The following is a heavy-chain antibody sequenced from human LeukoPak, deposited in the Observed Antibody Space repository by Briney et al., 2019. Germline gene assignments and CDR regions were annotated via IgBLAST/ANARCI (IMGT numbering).Heavy chain of an antibody. V-gene: IGHV3-21*01. CDR1: GFTFSTYA. CDR2: ISSSSSYI. D-gene: IGHD5-18*01. J-gene: IGHJ4*02. CDR3: ARARIQLWLPDY. Sequence: PGGSLRLSCAASGFTFSTYAMNWVRQAPGKGLEWVSSISSSSSYIYYADSVKGRFTISRDNAKNSLYLQMNSLRAEDTAVYYCARARIQLWLPDYRGQGTLVTVSS.